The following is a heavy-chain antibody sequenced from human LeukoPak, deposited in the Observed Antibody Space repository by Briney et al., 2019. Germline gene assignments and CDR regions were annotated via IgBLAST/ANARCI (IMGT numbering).Heavy chain of an antibody. J-gene: IGHJ4*02. D-gene: IGHD1-26*01. Sequence: ASVKVSCKASVYSFTDYYMHWVRQAPGQGLEWMGWINPNSGGTNYAQKFQGRVTMTRDTSISTAYMELSRLRSDDTAVYYCASRPYSGSYPGSDYWGQGTLVTVSS. CDR2: INPNSGGT. V-gene: IGHV1-2*02. CDR1: VYSFTDYY. CDR3: ASRPYSGSYPGSDY.